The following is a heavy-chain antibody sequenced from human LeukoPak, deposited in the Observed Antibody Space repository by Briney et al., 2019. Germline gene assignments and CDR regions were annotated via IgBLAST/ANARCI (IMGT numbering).Heavy chain of an antibody. CDR3: SRDNNWAFDY. D-gene: IGHD1-1*01. Sequence: GGSLRLSCGASGFIFTDYWVDWVRQAPGKGLEWVALIQSDGGGVFYSDSVKGRFTVSRDSSQNTVYLQMNSLRIEDTAVYFCSRDNNWAFDYWGQGTLVTVSS. CDR1: GFIFTDYW. J-gene: IGHJ4*02. V-gene: IGHV3-30*02. CDR2: IQSDGGGV.